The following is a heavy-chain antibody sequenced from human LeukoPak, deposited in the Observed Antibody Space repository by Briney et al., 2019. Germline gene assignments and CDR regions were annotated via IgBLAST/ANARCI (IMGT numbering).Heavy chain of an antibody. Sequence: KSGGSLTLSCAAAGFTFSNAWMRWVRHPPGKGLEWVSAIRGSGGSTYYADSVKGRFTISRDNSKNPLYLQMNSPRAEGTAVYYCASGSSWPNNWFDPWGQGTLVTVSS. V-gene: IGHV3-23*01. CDR1: GFTFSNAW. CDR2: IRGSGGST. D-gene: IGHD6-13*01. CDR3: ASGSSWPNNWFDP. J-gene: IGHJ5*02.